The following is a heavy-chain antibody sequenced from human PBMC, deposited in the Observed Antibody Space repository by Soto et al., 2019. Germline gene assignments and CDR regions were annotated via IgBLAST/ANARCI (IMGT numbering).Heavy chain of an antibody. CDR1: GFTFSSYS. D-gene: IGHD5-18*01. V-gene: IGHV3-48*01. CDR2: ISSSSTTI. Sequence: EVQLVESGGGLVQPGGSLRLSCAASGFTFSSYSMNWVRQAPGKGLERVSYISSSSTTIYYAYAVKRRFTISRDNAKNSRYLQMNSLRAEDTAVYYCARDYSSYGPFDYWGQGTLVTVSS. CDR3: ARDYSSYGPFDY. J-gene: IGHJ4*02.